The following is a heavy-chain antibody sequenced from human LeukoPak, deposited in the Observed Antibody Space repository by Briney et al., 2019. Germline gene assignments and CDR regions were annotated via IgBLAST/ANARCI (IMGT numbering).Heavy chain of an antibody. V-gene: IGHV3-21*01. D-gene: IGHD6-6*01. Sequence: GGSLRLSCAASGFTFSSYSINWVRQAPGKGLEWVSSISSSSSYIYYADSVKGRFTISRDNAKNSLYLQMNSLRAEDTAVYYCARDGRAARYAFDIWGQGTMVTVSS. CDR3: ARDGRAARYAFDI. J-gene: IGHJ3*02. CDR1: GFTFSSYS. CDR2: ISSSSSYI.